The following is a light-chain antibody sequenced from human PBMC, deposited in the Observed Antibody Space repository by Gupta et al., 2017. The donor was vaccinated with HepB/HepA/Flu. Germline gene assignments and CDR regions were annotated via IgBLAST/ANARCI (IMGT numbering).Light chain of an antibody. Sequence: SYLLPQPPSVSVAPGKTARITCRGNNIGSKSVHWYQQKPGQAPLLVVYEDSDRPSGIPERFSDSNSVNTATLTISRVEAGDDADYYCQGLYRSSDHMVFGGGTKLTVL. J-gene: IGLJ2*01. CDR3: QGLYRSSDHMV. V-gene: IGLV3-21*03. CDR2: EDS. CDR1: NIGSKS.